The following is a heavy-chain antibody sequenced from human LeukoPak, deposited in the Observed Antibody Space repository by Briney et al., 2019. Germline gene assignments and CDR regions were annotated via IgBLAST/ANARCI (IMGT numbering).Heavy chain of an antibody. CDR1: GYTFSNFG. V-gene: IGHV1-18*01. CDR3: ARDGTSTDDY. J-gene: IGHJ4*02. Sequence: ASVEVSCKTSGYTFSNFGINWVRQATGHGLEWMGWISGNNDNPNYGQKFQGRLTVTTDTSTSTAYMELRNLRFDDTAVYYCARDGTSTDDYWGQGTLVTVSS. D-gene: IGHD2-2*01. CDR2: ISGNNDNP.